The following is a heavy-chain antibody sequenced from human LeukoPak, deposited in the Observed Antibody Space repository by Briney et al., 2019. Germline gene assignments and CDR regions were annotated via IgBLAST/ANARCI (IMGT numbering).Heavy chain of an antibody. D-gene: IGHD1-26*01. CDR3: ARDPYSGSYYAYYYYYMDV. Sequence: AETLSLTCTVSSGSISPSNYYWGWVRQPPGKALEWIGNIFYSGSTYYSPSLKSRVTISVDTSKNQFSLKLNSVTAADTAVYYCARDPYSGSYYAYYYYYMDVWGKGTTVTVSS. CDR2: IFYSGST. CDR1: SGSISPSNYY. J-gene: IGHJ6*03. V-gene: IGHV4-39*07.